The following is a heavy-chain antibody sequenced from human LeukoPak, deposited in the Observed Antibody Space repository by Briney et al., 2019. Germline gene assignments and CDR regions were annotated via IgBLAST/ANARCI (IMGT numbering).Heavy chain of an antibody. J-gene: IGHJ3*02. Sequence: GGSLRLSCAASGFTFSSYWMSWVRQAPGKGLEWVANIKQDGSGKYYVDSVKGRFTISRDNAKNSLYLQMNSLRAEDTAVYYCARDDTHYGSSGSFYDAFDIWGQGTMVTVSS. CDR2: IKQDGSGK. CDR3: ARDDTHYGSSGSFYDAFDI. V-gene: IGHV3-7*01. D-gene: IGHD3-22*01. CDR1: GFTFSSYW.